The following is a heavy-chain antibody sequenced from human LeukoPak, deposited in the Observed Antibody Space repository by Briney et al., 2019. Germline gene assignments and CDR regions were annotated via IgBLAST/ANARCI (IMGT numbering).Heavy chain of an antibody. D-gene: IGHD5-24*01. J-gene: IGHJ4*02. Sequence: GSLRLSCAASGFTVNNNYMNWVRQAPGKGLEWVSVIYSGGFTYYADSVRGRFTISRDNSKNTLYLQMNSLTAEDTAVYYCARGGDGYNLDPFDYWGQGTLVTVSS. CDR1: GFTVNNNY. CDR2: IYSGGFT. V-gene: IGHV3-53*01. CDR3: ARGGDGYNLDPFDY.